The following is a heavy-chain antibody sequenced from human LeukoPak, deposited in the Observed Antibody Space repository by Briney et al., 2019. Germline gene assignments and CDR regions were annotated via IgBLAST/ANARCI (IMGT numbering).Heavy chain of an antibody. CDR3: ARVYYSNSCDYWYFDL. CDR2: IYYSGST. J-gene: IGHJ2*01. D-gene: IGHD6-13*01. CDR1: GGSIRSYY. V-gene: IGHV4-59*01. Sequence: SETLSLTCTVSGGSIRSYYWSWIRQPPGKGLEWIAYIYYSGSTNYNPSLKSRVTISVDTSKNQFSLKLSSVTAADTAVYYCARVYYSNSCDYWYFDLWGRGTLVTVSS.